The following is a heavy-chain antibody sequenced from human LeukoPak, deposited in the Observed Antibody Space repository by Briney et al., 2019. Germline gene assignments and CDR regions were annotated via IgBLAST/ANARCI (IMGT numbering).Heavy chain of an antibody. CDR1: GGSISSSSYY. Sequence: SETLSLTCTVSGGSISSSSYYWGWIRQPPGKGLEWIGSIYYSGSTYYNPSLKSRVTISVDTSKNQFSLKLSSVTAADTAVYYCATDSRYYDFWSGPLVELSRNDYWGQGTLVTVSS. CDR2: IYYSGST. J-gene: IGHJ4*02. D-gene: IGHD3-3*01. V-gene: IGHV4-39*07. CDR3: ATDSRYYDFWSGPLVELSRNDY.